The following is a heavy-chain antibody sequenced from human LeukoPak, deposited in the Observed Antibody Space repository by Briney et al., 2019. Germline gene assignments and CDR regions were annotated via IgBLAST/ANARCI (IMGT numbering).Heavy chain of an antibody. Sequence: SETLSLTCAVYGGSFSGYYWSWIRQPPGKGLEWIGEINHSGSTNYNPSLKSRVTISVDTSKNQFSLKQSSVTAADTAVYYCARIAARRRDAFDIWGQGTMVTVSS. V-gene: IGHV4-34*01. J-gene: IGHJ3*02. CDR3: ARIAARRRDAFDI. CDR1: GGSFSGYY. CDR2: INHSGST. D-gene: IGHD6-6*01.